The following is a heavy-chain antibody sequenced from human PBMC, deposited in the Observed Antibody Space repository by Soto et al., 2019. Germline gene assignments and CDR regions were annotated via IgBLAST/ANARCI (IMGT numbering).Heavy chain of an antibody. CDR3: TRLIYDSRLNYFYFDL. D-gene: IGHD3-22*01. Sequence: PSETLSLTCVVSGGSISGRSRWSWVRQAPGKGLEWIGEVFHSGDTTYSPSLRSRVSISVDKSKNQFSLNLNSVTAADTAVYYCTRLIYDSRLNYFYFDLWGQGALVTVSS. CDR1: GGSISGRSR. V-gene: IGHV4-4*02. CDR2: VFHSGDT. J-gene: IGHJ4*02.